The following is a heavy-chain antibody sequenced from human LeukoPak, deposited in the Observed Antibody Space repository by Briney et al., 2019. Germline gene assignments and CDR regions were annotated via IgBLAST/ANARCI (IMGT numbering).Heavy chain of an antibody. V-gene: IGHV1-18*01. CDR1: GYAFTSYG. D-gene: IGHD2-15*01. J-gene: IGHJ3*02. CDR3: AREDCSGGSCYSLSLTPVFHVFDI. Sequence: GASVKVSCKASGYAFTSYGISWVRQAPGQVLEWMGWISAYNGNTNYAPKLQARVTMTTDTSTSTAYMELRSLRSDDTAVYYCAREDCSGGSCYSLSLTPVFHVFDIWGQGTMVTVSS. CDR2: ISAYNGNT.